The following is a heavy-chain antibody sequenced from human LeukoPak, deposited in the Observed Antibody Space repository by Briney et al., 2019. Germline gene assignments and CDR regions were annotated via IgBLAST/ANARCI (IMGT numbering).Heavy chain of an antibody. CDR2: IKSKTDGGTT. V-gene: IGHV3-15*01. D-gene: IGHD1-26*01. J-gene: IGHJ3*02. Sequence: PGGSLRLSCAASGFTFSHALMNWVRQAPGKGLEWVGRIKSKTDGGTTDYSAPVKGRFTISRDDSKNTLYLQMNSLKTEGTAMYYCCTDDSGSYFQGDPFDIWGQGTMVTVSS. CDR3: CTDDSGSYFQGDPFDI. CDR1: GFTFSHAL.